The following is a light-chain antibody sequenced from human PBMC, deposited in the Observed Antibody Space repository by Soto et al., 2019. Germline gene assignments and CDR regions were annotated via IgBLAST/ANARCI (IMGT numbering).Light chain of an antibody. CDR1: NIGSKS. Sequence: SYELTQPPSVSVAPGKTARITRGGNNIGSKSVHWYQQKPGQAPVLVIYYDSARPSGIPERFSGSNSGNTATLTISRVEAGDEADYYCQVWDSSSDSYVFGTGTKVTVL. CDR3: QVWDSSSDSYV. CDR2: YDS. J-gene: IGLJ1*01. V-gene: IGLV3-21*04.